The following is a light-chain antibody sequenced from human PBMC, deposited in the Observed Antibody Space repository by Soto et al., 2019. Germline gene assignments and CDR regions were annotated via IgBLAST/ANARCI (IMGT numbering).Light chain of an antibody. CDR1: QSISSW. Sequence: DIQMTQSPSTLSASVGDRVTITCRASQSISSWLAWYQQKPGKAPKLLIYKASSLESGVPSRFSGSGSGTEFTLTISSLRPDDFATYYCQQFNSALGITFGQGTRLEIK. CDR3: QQFNSALGIT. V-gene: IGKV1-5*03. CDR2: KAS. J-gene: IGKJ5*01.